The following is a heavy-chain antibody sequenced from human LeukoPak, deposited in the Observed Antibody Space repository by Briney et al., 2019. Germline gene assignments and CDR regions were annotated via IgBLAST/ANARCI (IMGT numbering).Heavy chain of an antibody. Sequence: GASVKVSCKASGYTFTSYDINWVRQATGQGLEWMGWMNPNSGNTGYAQKFQGRVTMTRNTSISTAYMELSSLRSEDTAVYYCARGTPFHQLLTRPRNWFDPWGQGTLVTVSS. CDR1: GYTFTSYD. CDR2: MNPNSGNT. D-gene: IGHD2-2*01. J-gene: IGHJ5*02. CDR3: ARGTPFHQLLTRPRNWFDP. V-gene: IGHV1-8*01.